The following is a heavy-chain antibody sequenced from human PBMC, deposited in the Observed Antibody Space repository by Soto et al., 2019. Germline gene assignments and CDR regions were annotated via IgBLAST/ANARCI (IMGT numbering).Heavy chain of an antibody. CDR1: GYTFTSYG. Sequence: ASVKVSCKASGYTFTSYGISWVRQAPGQGLEWMGWISAYNGNTNYAQKLQGRVTMTTDTSTSTAYMELRSLRSDDTAVYYCARDPPPLQYSSGWYRFDYWGQGTLVTVSS. CDR3: ARDPPPLQYSSGWYRFDY. D-gene: IGHD6-19*01. V-gene: IGHV1-18*01. J-gene: IGHJ4*02. CDR2: ISAYNGNT.